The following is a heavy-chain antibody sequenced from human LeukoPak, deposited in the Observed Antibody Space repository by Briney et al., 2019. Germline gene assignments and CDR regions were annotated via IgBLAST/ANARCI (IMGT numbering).Heavy chain of an antibody. CDR3: AGSPSFEVYYFDY. D-gene: IGHD2/OR15-2a*01. J-gene: IGHJ4*02. Sequence: SETRSLTCTVAGGSISSYYWSWIRQPAGGGLEWVGRIYTSGSTNYNPSLKSRVTMSVDTSKNQFSVKLSSVTAADTAVYYCAGSPSFEVYYFDYWGRRTLVTVSS. CDR2: IYTSGST. V-gene: IGHV4-4*07. CDR1: GGSISSYY.